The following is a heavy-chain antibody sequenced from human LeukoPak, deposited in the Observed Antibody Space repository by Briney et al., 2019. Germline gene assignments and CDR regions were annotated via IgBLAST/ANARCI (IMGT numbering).Heavy chain of an antibody. CDR1: GGSFSGFY. Sequence: SETLSLTCAVYGGSFSGFYWSWICQPPGKGLEWIGEINHSRSTNYNPSLKSRVTISVDTSKNQFSLKLSSVTAADTAVYYCARAGRSRRFDPWGQGTLVTVSS. CDR2: INHSRST. CDR3: ARAGRSRRFDP. D-gene: IGHD6-13*01. V-gene: IGHV4-34*01. J-gene: IGHJ5*02.